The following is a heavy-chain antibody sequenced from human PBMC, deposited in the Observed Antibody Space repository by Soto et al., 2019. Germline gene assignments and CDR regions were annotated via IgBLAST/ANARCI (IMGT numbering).Heavy chain of an antibody. CDR1: GYTFTSYG. CDR2: ISAYNGNT. J-gene: IGHJ4*02. Sequence: ASVKVSCKASGYTFTSYGISWVRQAPGQGLEWMGWISAYNGNTNYAQKLQGRVTMTTDTSTSTAYMELRSLRSDDTAVYYCARDRPRYYYDSSGYKYWGQGTLVTVSS. D-gene: IGHD3-22*01. CDR3: ARDRPRYYYDSSGYKY. V-gene: IGHV1-18*01.